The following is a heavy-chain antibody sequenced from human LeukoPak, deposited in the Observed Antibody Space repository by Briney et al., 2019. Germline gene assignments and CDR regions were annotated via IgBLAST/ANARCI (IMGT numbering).Heavy chain of an antibody. D-gene: IGHD3-22*01. Sequence: GGSLRLSCAASGFTFSSYSMNWVRQAPGKGLEWVSSISSSSSYIYYADSVKGRFTISRDNAKNSLYLQMNSLRAEDTAVYYCARDYDSSGYYYYYYYYGMDVWGQGPRSPSP. CDR3: ARDYDSSGYYYYYYYYGMDV. V-gene: IGHV3-21*01. CDR1: GFTFSSYS. J-gene: IGHJ6*02. CDR2: ISSSSSYI.